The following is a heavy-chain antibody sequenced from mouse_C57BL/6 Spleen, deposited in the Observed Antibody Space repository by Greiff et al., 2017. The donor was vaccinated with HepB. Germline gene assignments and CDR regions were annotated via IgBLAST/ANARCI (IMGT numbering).Heavy chain of an antibody. V-gene: IGHV7-3*01. CDR3: ASLYDGYPWFAY. J-gene: IGHJ3*01. Sequence: EVKLVESGGGLVQPGGSLSLSCAASGFTFTDYYMSWVRQPPGKALEWLGFIRNKANGYTTEYSASVKGRFTISRDNSQSILYLQMNALRAEDSATYYCASLYDGYPWFAYWGQGTLVTVSA. CDR2: IRNKANGYTT. D-gene: IGHD2-3*01. CDR1: GFTFTDYY.